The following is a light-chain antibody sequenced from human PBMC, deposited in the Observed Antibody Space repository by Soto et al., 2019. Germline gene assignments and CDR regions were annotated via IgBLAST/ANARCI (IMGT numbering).Light chain of an antibody. CDR3: QQYGSSWT. J-gene: IGKJ1*01. V-gene: IGKV3-20*01. CDR1: QSVSSSY. CDR2: GAS. Sequence: EIVLTETLATLSASPGESATVSCRASQSVSSSYLAWYKQEPGQAPRLLIYGASSRATGIPDRFSGSGSGTDSTLTIRRLEPEDFAVYYCQQYGSSWTVGQGTKLEIK.